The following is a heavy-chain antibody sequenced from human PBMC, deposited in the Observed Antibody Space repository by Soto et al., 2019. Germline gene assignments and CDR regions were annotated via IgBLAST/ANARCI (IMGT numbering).Heavy chain of an antibody. J-gene: IGHJ6*02. D-gene: IGHD2-2*01. V-gene: IGHV1-69*01. CDR3: ARSQGSSTSLEIYYYYYYGMDV. Sequence: QVQLVQSGAEVKKPGSSVKVSCKASGGTFSSYAISWVLQAPGQGLEWMGGIIPISGTANYAQKLQGRVTITADESTSPAYMELSSLRSDDTAVYYCARSQGSSTSLEIYYYYYYGMDVWGHGTKVTVSS. CDR1: GGTFSSYA. CDR2: IIPISGTA.